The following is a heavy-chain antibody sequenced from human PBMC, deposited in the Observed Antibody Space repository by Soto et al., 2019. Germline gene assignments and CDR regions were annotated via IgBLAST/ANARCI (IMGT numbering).Heavy chain of an antibody. J-gene: IGHJ6*02. CDR2: IYWNDDK. CDR3: AHSLLLEQRPYFYYYYGMDV. Sequence: QITLKESGPTLVKPTQTLTLTCTFSGFSLSTTGVGVGWIRQSPGKALEWLALIYWNDDKRYSPSLESRLTITKDTSKHRVVLTMTNMDPVDTATYYCAHSLLLEQRPYFYYYYGMDVWGQGTTVTVSS. D-gene: IGHD3-3*01. V-gene: IGHV2-5*01. CDR1: GFSLSTTGVG.